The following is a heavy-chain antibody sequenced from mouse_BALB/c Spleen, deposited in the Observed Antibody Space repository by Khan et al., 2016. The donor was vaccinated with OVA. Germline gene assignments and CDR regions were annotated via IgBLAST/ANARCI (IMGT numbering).Heavy chain of an antibody. CDR1: GYSFTTYY. J-gene: IGHJ3*01. Sequence: VQLKQSGPELMKPGASVKISCKASGYSFTTYYLHWVMQSPGESLEWLGYVDPFSGGTTYNQKFKGKATLTVDKSSSTAYMHLSNLTSEDSAVYYCTRHGYVAWFTYWGQGTLVTVSA. V-gene: IGHV1S135*01. CDR3: TRHGYVAWFTY. D-gene: IGHD2-2*01. CDR2: VDPFSGGT.